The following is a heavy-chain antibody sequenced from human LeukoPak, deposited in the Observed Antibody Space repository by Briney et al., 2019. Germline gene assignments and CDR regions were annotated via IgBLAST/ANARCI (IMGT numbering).Heavy chain of an antibody. J-gene: IGHJ5*02. Sequence: SETLSLTCTVSGGSISSRSYYWGWIRQSPGKGLEWIGSIYYSGSTYYNPSLKSRVTITVDTSKNQFSLKLSSMTAADTAVYYCARVERYTSSGPTDPWGQGTLVTVSS. V-gene: IGHV4-39*07. CDR3: ARVERYTSSGPTDP. CDR2: IYYSGST. D-gene: IGHD6-13*01. CDR1: GGSISSRSYY.